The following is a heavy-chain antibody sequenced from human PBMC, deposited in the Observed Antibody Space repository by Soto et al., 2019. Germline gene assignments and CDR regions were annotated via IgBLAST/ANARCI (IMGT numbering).Heavy chain of an antibody. Sequence: GASVKVSCKASGGTFSSYAISWVRQAPGQGLEWMGGIIPIFGTANYAQKFQGRVTITADESTSTAYMELSSLRSEDTAVYYCARDRGNYSYGPGGYWGQGTLVTVSS. CDR1: GGTFSSYA. J-gene: IGHJ4*02. CDR2: IIPIFGTA. D-gene: IGHD5-18*01. V-gene: IGHV1-69*13. CDR3: ARDRGNYSYGPGGY.